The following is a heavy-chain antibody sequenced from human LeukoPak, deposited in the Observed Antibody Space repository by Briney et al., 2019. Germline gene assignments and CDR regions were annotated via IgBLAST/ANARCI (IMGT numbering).Heavy chain of an antibody. CDR2: IYYSGST. CDR1: GGSISSGGSR. D-gene: IGHD7-27*01. J-gene: IGHJ4*02. CDR3: ARDWGTYFDY. Sequence: SETLSLTCNVSGGSISSGGSRWSWIRQHPGKGLEWIGYIYYSGSTYYNPSLESRLTMSVDTSKNQFSLHLTSVTAADTAVYYCARDWGTYFDYWGQGTLVTVSS. V-gene: IGHV4-31*03.